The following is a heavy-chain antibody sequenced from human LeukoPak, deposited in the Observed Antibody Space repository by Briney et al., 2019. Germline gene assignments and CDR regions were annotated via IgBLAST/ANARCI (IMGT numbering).Heavy chain of an antibody. J-gene: IGHJ5*02. D-gene: IGHD3-10*01. CDR2: ISTYNGDT. V-gene: IGHV1-18*01. Sequence: ASVTVSCKTSGYTFTSHGINWVRHAPGQGLEWMGLISTYNGDTNSAQKFQGRVTLTTDTSTSTAYLELRSLRYDDTAVYYCTRRGPPATNWFDPWGQGTLVTVSS. CDR3: TRRGPPATNWFDP. CDR1: GYTFTSHG.